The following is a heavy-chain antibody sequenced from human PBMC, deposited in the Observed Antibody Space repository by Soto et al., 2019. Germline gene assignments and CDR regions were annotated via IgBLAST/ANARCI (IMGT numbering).Heavy chain of an antibody. Sequence: PGGSLRLSCAASGFTFDDYAMHWVRQAPGKGLEWVSGISWNSGSIGYADSVKGRFTISRDNAKNSLYLQMNSLRAEDTALYYCAKDTSRSIAARHSFDYWGQGTLVTVSS. D-gene: IGHD6-6*01. V-gene: IGHV3-9*01. CDR1: GFTFDDYA. J-gene: IGHJ4*02. CDR2: ISWNSGSI. CDR3: AKDTSRSIAARHSFDY.